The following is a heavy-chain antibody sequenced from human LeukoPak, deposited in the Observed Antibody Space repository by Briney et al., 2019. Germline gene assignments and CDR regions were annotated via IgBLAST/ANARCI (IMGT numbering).Heavy chain of an antibody. D-gene: IGHD6-13*01. CDR1: GFTFGDYA. Sequence: GALRLSCTASGFTFGDYAMSWVRQAPGKGLEWVGFIRSKAYGGTTEYAASVKGRTTISRDDSKSIAYLQMNSLKTEDTAVYYCTRNQNPYSSSWYAQGPWGQGTLVTVSS. J-gene: IGHJ5*02. CDR3: TRNQNPYSSSWYAQGP. V-gene: IGHV3-49*04. CDR2: IRSKAYGGTT.